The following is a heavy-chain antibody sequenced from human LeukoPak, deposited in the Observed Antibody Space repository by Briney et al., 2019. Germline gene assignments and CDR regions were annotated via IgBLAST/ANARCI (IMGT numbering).Heavy chain of an antibody. CDR1: GYTFTGYY. Sequence: ASVKVSCKASGYTFTGYYMHWVRQAPGQGLEWMGWINPNSGGTNYAQKFQGRVTMTRDTSISTAYMELSRLRSDDTAVYYCARDQELWFGGFDCWGQGTLVTVSS. D-gene: IGHD3-10*01. J-gene: IGHJ4*02. CDR2: INPNSGGT. V-gene: IGHV1-2*02. CDR3: ARDQELWFGGFDC.